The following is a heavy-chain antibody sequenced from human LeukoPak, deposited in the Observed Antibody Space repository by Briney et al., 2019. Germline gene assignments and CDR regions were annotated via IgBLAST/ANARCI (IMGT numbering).Heavy chain of an antibody. J-gene: IGHJ4*02. D-gene: IGHD3-10*01. Sequence: SVKVSCKASGYTFTSYGISWVRQAPGQGLEWMGWINAYNGNTNYAQKLQGRVTMTTDTSTSTAYMELRSLRSDDTAVYYCARLLLWFGEPSYYFDYWGQGTLVTVSS. CDR1: GYTFTSYG. CDR3: ARLLLWFGEPSYYFDY. CDR2: INAYNGNT. V-gene: IGHV1-18*01.